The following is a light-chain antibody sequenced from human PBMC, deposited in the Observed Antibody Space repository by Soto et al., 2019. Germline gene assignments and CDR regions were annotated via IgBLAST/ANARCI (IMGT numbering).Light chain of an antibody. J-gene: IGKJ1*01. Sequence: DIPMTQSPSSLSASVGDRVTITCRASHSISRFLNWYQQKPGRAPRLLLYAASNLQSGVPSRFSGGGSGTDFTLTITSLQPEDFATYYCHQSYSPPQTFGQGTNVEI. CDR2: AAS. CDR1: HSISRF. V-gene: IGKV1-39*01. CDR3: HQSYSPPQT.